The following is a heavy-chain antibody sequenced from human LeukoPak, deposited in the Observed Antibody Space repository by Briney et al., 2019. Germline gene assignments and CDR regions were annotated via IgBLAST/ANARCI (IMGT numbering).Heavy chain of an antibody. CDR3: ARGRTFDN. CDR2: IYYSGST. J-gene: IGHJ4*02. CDR1: GGSISSYY. Sequence: SETLSLTCTVPGGSISSYYWSWIRQPPGKGLEWIGCIYYSGSTNYNPSLKSRVTISVDTSKNQFSLRLSSVTAADTAVYYCARGRTFDNWGQGTLVTVSS. V-gene: IGHV4-59*01.